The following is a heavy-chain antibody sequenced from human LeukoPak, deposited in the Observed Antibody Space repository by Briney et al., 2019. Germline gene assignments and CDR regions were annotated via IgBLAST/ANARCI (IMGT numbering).Heavy chain of an antibody. J-gene: IGHJ4*02. CDR1: GFTFSSYA. V-gene: IGHV3-23*01. Sequence: GGSLRLSCAASGFTFSSYAMSWVRQAPGKGLEWVSAISGSGGSTYYADSVKGRFTISRDNSKNTLYLQMNSLRAADTAVYYCAKGTGYNWNEPGFDYWGQGTLVTVSS. CDR3: AKGTGYNWNEPGFDY. D-gene: IGHD1-1*01. CDR2: ISGSGGST.